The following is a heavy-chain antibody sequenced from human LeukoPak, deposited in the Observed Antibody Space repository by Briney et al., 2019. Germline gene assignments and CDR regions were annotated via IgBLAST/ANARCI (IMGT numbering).Heavy chain of an antibody. CDR1: GFTFSDYY. J-gene: IGHJ4*02. D-gene: IGHD3-10*01. V-gene: IGHV3-11*04. CDR2: ISSSSSPI. Sequence: GGSLRLSCAASGFTFSDYYMNWIRQAPGKGLEWVSYISSSSSPIYYGDSVKGRFTISRDNAKNSLYLQMNSLRAEDTAVYYCARDHYGSGNYYSFFDYWGQGTLVTVSS. CDR3: ARDHYGSGNYYSFFDY.